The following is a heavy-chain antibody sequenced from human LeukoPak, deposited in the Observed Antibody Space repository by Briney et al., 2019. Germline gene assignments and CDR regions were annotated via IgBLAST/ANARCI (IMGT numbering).Heavy chain of an antibody. D-gene: IGHD3-10*01. V-gene: IGHV4-39*01. J-gene: IGHJ6*04. CDR1: GGSITSTYY. CDR3: ARGPPRITMVRGGMDV. CDR2: MYYSGST. Sequence: SETLSLTCSVSGGSITSTYYWGWIRQPPGKGLEWIGSMYYSGSTYYNPSLKSRVTMSVDTSKNQFSLRLSSVTAADTAVYYCARGPPRITMVRGGMDVWGKGTTVTVSS.